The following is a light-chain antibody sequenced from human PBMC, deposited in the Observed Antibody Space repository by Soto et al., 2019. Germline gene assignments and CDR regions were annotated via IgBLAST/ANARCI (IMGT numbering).Light chain of an antibody. J-gene: IGKJ1*01. CDR1: QSVGNN. Sequence: EIVMTQSPATLSVSPGERVILSCRASQSVGNNLAWYQQKPGQAPRPLVHGATTRATGIPARFSGSGSGTEFTLSISSMQSEDFAVYYCQQCDNWPRTFGQGTKVDIK. CDR2: GAT. CDR3: QQCDNWPRT. V-gene: IGKV3-15*01.